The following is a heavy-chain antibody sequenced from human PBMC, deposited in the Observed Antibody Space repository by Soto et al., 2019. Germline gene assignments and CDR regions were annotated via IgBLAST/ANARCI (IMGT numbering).Heavy chain of an antibody. J-gene: IGHJ4*01. CDR3: ARDTTPKGYSSGWYFSDY. CDR1: GGTFGNYA. CDR2: ISPMFHKA. D-gene: IGHD6-19*01. V-gene: IGHV1-69*05. Sequence: SVKVSCKASGGTFGNYAINWLRQAPGQALQWTGDISPMFHKANYEQKFQGRVTITRDTSATTAYMELSSLRSEDTAVYYCARDTTPKGYSSGWYFSDYWGHGTLVTVSS.